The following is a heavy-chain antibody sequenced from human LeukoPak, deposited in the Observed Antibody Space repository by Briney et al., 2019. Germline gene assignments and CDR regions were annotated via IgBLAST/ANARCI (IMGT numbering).Heavy chain of an antibody. CDR3: ARGEYYDILAGPNYYYGMDV. J-gene: IGHJ6*02. V-gene: IGHV3-53*01. CDR1: GFTVSSNY. CDR2: IYSGGST. Sequence: GGSLRLSCAASGFTVSSNYMSWVRQAPGKGLEWVSVIYSGGSTYYADSVKGRFTISRDNSKNTLYLQMNSLRAEDTAVYYCARGEYYDILAGPNYYYGMDVWAKGPRSPSP. D-gene: IGHD3-9*01.